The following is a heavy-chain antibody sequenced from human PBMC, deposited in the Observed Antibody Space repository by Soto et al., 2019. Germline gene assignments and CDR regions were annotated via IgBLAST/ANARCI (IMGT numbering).Heavy chain of an antibody. V-gene: IGHV1-69*13. CDR1: GGTFSSYS. D-gene: IGHD2-2*01. Sequence: GASVKVSCKASGGTFSSYSISWVRQAPGQGLEWMVWIIPIFGTANYAQKFQGRVTITADESTSTAYMELSSLRSEDTAVYYCARDVTSVDIVVVPAAQLTIFPPSMDVWGQGTTVTVSS. CDR3: ARDVTSVDIVVVPAAQLTIFPPSMDV. CDR2: IIPIFGTA. J-gene: IGHJ6*02.